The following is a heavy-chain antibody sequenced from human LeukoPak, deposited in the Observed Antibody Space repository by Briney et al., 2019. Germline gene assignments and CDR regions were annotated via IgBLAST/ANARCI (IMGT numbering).Heavy chain of an antibody. J-gene: IGHJ6*04. V-gene: IGHV3-48*03. CDR2: ISSSGSTI. CDR1: GFTFSSYE. Sequence: GGSLRLSCAASGFTFSSYEISWVRQAPGKGLEWVSYISSSGSTIYYADSVKGRFTISRDNAKNSLYLQMNSLRAEDTAVYYCAREGYCSSSSCYGAGYYYGMDVWGKGTTVTVSS. D-gene: IGHD2-2*01. CDR3: AREGYCSSSSCYGAGYYYGMDV.